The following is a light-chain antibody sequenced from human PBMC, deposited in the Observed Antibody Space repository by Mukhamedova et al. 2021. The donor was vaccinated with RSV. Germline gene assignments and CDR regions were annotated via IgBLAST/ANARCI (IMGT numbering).Light chain of an antibody. V-gene: IGLV2-14*01. CDR2: EVN. CDR1: SDVGVYNY. Sequence: SDVGVYNYVSWYQQHPGKAPTLLLYEVNNRPSGISDRFSGSKSGNTASLTISGLQAEDEADYYCNSYTTSSTLVFGTGTTVTVL. J-gene: IGLJ1*01. CDR3: NSYTTSSTLV.